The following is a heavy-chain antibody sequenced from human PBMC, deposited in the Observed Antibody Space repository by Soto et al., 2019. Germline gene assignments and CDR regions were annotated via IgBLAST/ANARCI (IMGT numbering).Heavy chain of an antibody. CDR1: GFSLSTNGVG. V-gene: IGHV2-5*02. J-gene: IGHJ4*02. D-gene: IGHD1-26*01. Sequence: QITLKESGPTLVKPTQTLTLTCTFSGFSLSTNGVGVGWIRQPPGKALEWLALIYWDDDKHYSPALKNRRTVTKASSKKPVVLTMTNMDPVDIATYFCAQSKTWVDYFDYWGQGALVTVSS. CDR3: AQSKTWVDYFDY. CDR2: IYWDDDK.